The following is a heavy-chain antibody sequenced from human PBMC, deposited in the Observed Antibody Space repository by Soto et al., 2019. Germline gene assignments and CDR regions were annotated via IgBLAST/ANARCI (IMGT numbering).Heavy chain of an antibody. CDR2: ISAYNGNT. CDR1: GYTFTSYG. Sequence: QVQLVQSGAEVKKPGASVKVSCKASGYTFTSYGISWVXXXXXXGLEWMGWISAYNGNTNYAQKLPGRVTMTTDTSTSTAYMELRSLRSDDTAVYYCARDHEYYYYYMDVWGKGTTVTVSS. CDR3: ARDHEYYYYYMDV. V-gene: IGHV1-18*01. J-gene: IGHJ6*03.